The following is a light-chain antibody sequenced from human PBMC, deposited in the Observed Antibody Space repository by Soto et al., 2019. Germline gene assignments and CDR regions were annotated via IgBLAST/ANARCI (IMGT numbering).Light chain of an antibody. Sequence: QSALTQPASVSGSAGQSITISCTGTTSDVGAFNYVSWYQQRPGKAPKFLIYDVNNRPSGVSNRFFGSKSGNTASLTISGLQAEDEADYYCSSYSSRSVIFGGGTKLTAL. J-gene: IGLJ2*01. CDR1: TSDVGAFNY. V-gene: IGLV2-14*01. CDR3: SSYSSRSVI. CDR2: DVN.